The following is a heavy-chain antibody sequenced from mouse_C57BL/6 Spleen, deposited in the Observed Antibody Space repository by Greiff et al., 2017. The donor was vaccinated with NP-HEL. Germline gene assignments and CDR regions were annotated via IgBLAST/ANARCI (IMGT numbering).Heavy chain of an antibody. Sequence: EVQRVESGPELVKPGASVKIPCKASGYTFTDYNMDWVKQSHGKSLEWIGDINPNNGGTIYNQKFKGKATLTVDKSSSTAYMELRSLTSEDTAVYYCASSFYSGMDYWGQGTSVTVSS. J-gene: IGHJ4*01. CDR3: ASSFYSGMDY. CDR2: INPNNGGT. D-gene: IGHD1-1*01. V-gene: IGHV1-18*01. CDR1: GYTFTDYN.